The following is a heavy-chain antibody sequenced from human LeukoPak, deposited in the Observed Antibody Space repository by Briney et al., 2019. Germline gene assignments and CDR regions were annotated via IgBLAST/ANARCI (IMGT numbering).Heavy chain of an antibody. V-gene: IGHV3-21*01. CDR1: GFTFSSYS. D-gene: IGHD3-10*01. CDR2: ISSSSNYI. J-gene: IGHJ4*02. CDR3: ASVSGSGKFYFDS. Sequence: GGSLRLSCAASGFTFSSYSMNWVRQAPGKGLEWVSSISSSSNYIYYADSVKGRFTISRDNAKNSLFLQMHSLSAEDTAIYYCASVSGSGKFYFDSWGQGTLVTVSS.